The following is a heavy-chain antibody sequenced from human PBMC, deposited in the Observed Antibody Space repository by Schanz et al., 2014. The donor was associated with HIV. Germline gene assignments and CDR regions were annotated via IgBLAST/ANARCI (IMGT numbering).Heavy chain of an antibody. V-gene: IGHV3-48*04. Sequence: EVQVLESGGDLVQPGGSLRLSCAASGLTLSSYGMSWVRQAPGKGLEWVSGINWNSGDIGYADSVKGRFTISRDNAKNSLSLQMNSLRAEDTAVYYCARDLMRYQLRFMDESGALDIWGQGTMVTVSS. CDR2: INWNSGDI. CDR3: ARDLMRYQLRFMDESGALDI. CDR1: GLTLSSYG. J-gene: IGHJ3*02. D-gene: IGHD2-2*01.